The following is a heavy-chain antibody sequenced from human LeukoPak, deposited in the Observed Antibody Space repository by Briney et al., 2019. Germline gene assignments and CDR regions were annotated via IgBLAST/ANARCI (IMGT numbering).Heavy chain of an antibody. Sequence: SETLSLTCAVYGGSFSGYYWSWIRQPPGKGLEWIGEINHSGSTNYNPSLESRVTISVDTSKNQFSLKLSSVTAADTAVYYCARRGRINGSGSYYKTVLYYYYMDVWGKGTTVTVSS. CDR2: INHSGST. J-gene: IGHJ6*03. D-gene: IGHD3-10*01. CDR1: GGSFSGYY. CDR3: ARRGRINGSGSYYKTVLYYYYMDV. V-gene: IGHV4-34*01.